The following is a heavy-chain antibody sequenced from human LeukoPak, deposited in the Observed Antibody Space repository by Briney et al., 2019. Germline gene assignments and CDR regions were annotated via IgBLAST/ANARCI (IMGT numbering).Heavy chain of an antibody. Sequence: GGSLRLSCAASGFTFSSYSMNWVRQAPGKGLEWVSSISSSSSYIYYADSVKGRFTISRDNAKNSLYLQMNSLRAEDTAVYYCARFRFGYYYNSPPPWGQGTLVTVSS. CDR2: ISSSSSYI. CDR3: ARFRFGYYYNSPPP. V-gene: IGHV3-21*01. D-gene: IGHD3-22*01. J-gene: IGHJ5*02. CDR1: GFTFSSYS.